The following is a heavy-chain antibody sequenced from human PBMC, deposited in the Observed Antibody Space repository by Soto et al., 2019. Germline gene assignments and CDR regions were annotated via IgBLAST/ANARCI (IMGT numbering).Heavy chain of an antibody. CDR2: ISGSGGST. Sequence: PGGSLRLSCAASGFTFSSYAMSWVRQAPGKGLEWVSAISGSGGSTYYADSVKGRFTISRDNSKNTLYLQMNSLRAEDTAVYYCAKDSCISTSCYSGDPLSYNWFDPWGQGTLVTVSS. CDR1: GFTFSSYA. J-gene: IGHJ5*02. CDR3: AKDSCISTSCYSGDPLSYNWFDP. V-gene: IGHV3-23*01. D-gene: IGHD2-2*01.